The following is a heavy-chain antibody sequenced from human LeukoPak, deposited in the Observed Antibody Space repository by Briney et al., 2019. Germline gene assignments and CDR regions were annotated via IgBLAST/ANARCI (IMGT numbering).Heavy chain of an antibody. CDR3: WHSGYESGFDY. V-gene: IGHV4-4*02. J-gene: IGHJ4*02. CDR1: GGSISSGNW. Sequence: SGTLSLTCAVSGGSISSGNWWSWVRQPPGKGLEWIGEIHHSGSTNYNPSLKSRVTISVDNSKNQFSLKGRSVTAADTAVYYCWHSGYESGFDYWGQGTLVTVSS. CDR2: IHHSGST. D-gene: IGHD5-12*01.